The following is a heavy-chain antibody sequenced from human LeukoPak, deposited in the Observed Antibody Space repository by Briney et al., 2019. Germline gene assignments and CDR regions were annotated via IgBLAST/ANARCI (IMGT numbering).Heavy chain of an antibody. CDR2: ISYDGSNK. Sequence: GGSLRLSCAASGFTFSSYAMHWVRQAPGKGLEWVAVISYDGSNKYYADSVKGRFTISRDNSKNTLYLQMNSLRAEDTAVYYCAKGGIAYYYDSSGYRTYFDYWGQGTLVTVSS. CDR3: AKGGIAYYYDSSGYRTYFDY. J-gene: IGHJ4*02. D-gene: IGHD3-22*01. CDR1: GFTFSSYA. V-gene: IGHV3-30-3*01.